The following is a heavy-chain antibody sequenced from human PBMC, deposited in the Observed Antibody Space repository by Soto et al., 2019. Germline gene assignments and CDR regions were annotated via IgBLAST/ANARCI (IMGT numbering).Heavy chain of an antibody. D-gene: IGHD2-15*01. CDR3: ARDHSGHDYYYGMDV. CDR1: GYTFTSYG. CDR2: ISAYNGNT. Sequence: ASVKVSCKASGYTFTSYGISWVRQAPGQGLEWMGWISAYNGNTNYAQKLQGRVTMTTDTYTSTAYMELRSLRSDDTAVYYCARDHSGHDYYYGMDVWGQGTTVTVSS. V-gene: IGHV1-18*01. J-gene: IGHJ6*02.